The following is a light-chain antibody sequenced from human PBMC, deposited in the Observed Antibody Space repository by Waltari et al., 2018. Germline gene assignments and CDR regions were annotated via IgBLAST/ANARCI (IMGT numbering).Light chain of an antibody. CDR1: QSLNVW. J-gene: IGKJ1*01. V-gene: IGKV1-5*03. CDR3: QQYNDYRT. CDR2: KAS. Sequence: DIQMTQSPSTLAASVGDTVTITCRASQSLNVWLAWYQQKAGKAPKLLIYKASSLQNGVPSRFSGSGSGTEFTLTITNLHPDDFATYYCQQYNDYRTFGQGTRVEIK.